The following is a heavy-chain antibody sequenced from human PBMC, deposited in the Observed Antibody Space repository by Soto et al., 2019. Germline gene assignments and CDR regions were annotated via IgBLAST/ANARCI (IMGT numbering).Heavy chain of an antibody. CDR3: AKEAAGHCPSGICYGNNWFDP. Sequence: SETLSLTCTVSGASITNNYWSWIRQPPGEGLEWIGYISYSGSAYYNPSLKGRVTISMDTSKNQFSLTLRSVTAADTAIYFCAKEAAGHCPSGICYGNNWFDPWGQGTPVT. V-gene: IGHV4-59*01. CDR1: GASITNNY. D-gene: IGHD2-8*01. J-gene: IGHJ5*02. CDR2: ISYSGSA.